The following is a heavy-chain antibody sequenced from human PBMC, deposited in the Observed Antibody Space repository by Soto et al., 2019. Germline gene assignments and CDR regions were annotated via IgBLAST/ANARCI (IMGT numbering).Heavy chain of an antibody. J-gene: IGHJ6*02. Sequence: GGSLRLSCAASGFTFSSYGMHWVRQAPGEGLEWVALISYDGSNKYYADSVKGRFTISRDYSKNTLYLQMNSLRAEGTAVYYCAKGPAIVLVPAAMNYYYGMDVWGQGTTVTVSS. D-gene: IGHD2-2*01. CDR3: AKGPAIVLVPAAMNYYYGMDV. V-gene: IGHV3-30*18. CDR1: GFTFSSYG. CDR2: ISYDGSNK.